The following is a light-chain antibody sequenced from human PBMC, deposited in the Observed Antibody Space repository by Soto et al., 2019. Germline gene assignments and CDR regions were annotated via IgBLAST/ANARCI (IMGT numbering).Light chain of an antibody. CDR2: DVN. J-gene: IGLJ2*01. V-gene: IGLV2-14*03. CDR3: SSYTSSSTLVV. Sequence: QSVLTQPASVSGSPGQSITISCTGTSSDVGGYNYVSWYQQHPGKAPKLMIYDVNNRPSGVSNRFSGSKSGNTASLTISGLQAEDEADYYCSSYTSSSTLVVFGGGTQLPS. CDR1: SSDVGGYNY.